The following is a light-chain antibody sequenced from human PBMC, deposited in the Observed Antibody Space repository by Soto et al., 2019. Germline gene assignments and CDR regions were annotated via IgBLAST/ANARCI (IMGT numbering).Light chain of an antibody. Sequence: EIVMTQSPATLSVSPGERATFSCRASHSVSSRLAWYQQKPGQAPRLLVYGASTRATGLPARFSGSGSGTEFTLTISSLQSEDFAVYYCQHYTNWPLTFGGGTKVDIK. J-gene: IGKJ4*01. CDR2: GAS. CDR3: QHYTNWPLT. CDR1: HSVSSR. V-gene: IGKV3-15*01.